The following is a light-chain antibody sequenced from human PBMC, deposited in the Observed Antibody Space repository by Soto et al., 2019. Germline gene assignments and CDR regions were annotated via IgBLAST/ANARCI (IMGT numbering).Light chain of an antibody. V-gene: IGLV2-14*01. CDR1: NNDVGAFNY. CDR2: EVS. J-gene: IGLJ3*02. CDR3: SSYTTTATRV. Sequence: QSALTQPASVSESPGQSITISCTGTNNDVGAFNYVSWYQHHPGNAPKLMIYEVSNRPSGVSNRFSGSKSGNTASLTISGLQAEDEAIYYCSSYTTTATRVFGGGTKLTVL.